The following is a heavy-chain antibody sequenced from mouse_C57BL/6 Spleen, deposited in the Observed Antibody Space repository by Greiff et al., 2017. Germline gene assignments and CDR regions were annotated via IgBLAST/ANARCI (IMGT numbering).Heavy chain of an antibody. CDR2: IHPNSGST. D-gene: IGHD2-4*01. V-gene: IGHV1-64*01. CDR3: ARGDYGAWFAY. J-gene: IGHJ3*01. Sequence: VQLQQPGAELVKPGASVKLSCKASGYTFTSYWMHWVKQRPGQGLEWIGMIHPNSGSTNYHEKFKSKATLTVDKSSSTAYMQLSSLTSEDSAVYYCARGDYGAWFAYWGQGTLVTVSA. CDR1: GYTFTSYW.